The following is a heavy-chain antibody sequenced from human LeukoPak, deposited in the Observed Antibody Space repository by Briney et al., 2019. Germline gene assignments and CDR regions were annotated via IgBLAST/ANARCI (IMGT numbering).Heavy chain of an antibody. D-gene: IGHD6-13*01. CDR1: GGSISSYC. J-gene: IGHJ3*02. CDR3: ARDRIAAAALGAFDI. CDR2: IYTSGST. V-gene: IGHV4-4*09. Sequence: SETLSLTCTVSGGSISSYCWSWIRQPPGKGLEWIGYIYTSGSTNYNPSLKSRVTMSVDTSKNQFSLKLSSVTAADTAVYYCARDRIAAAALGAFDIWGQGTMVTVSS.